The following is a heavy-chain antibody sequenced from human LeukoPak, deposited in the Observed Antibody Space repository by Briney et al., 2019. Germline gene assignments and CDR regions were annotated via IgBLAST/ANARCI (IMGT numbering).Heavy chain of an antibody. J-gene: IGHJ4*02. D-gene: IGHD3-22*01. CDR3: ARMYYYDSSGYSLDY. Sequence: PGGSLRLSCAASGFTFSSYAMSWVRQAPGKGLEWVSAISGSGGNTYYADSVKGRFTISRDNSKNTLYLQMNSLRAEDTAVYYCARMYYYDSSGYSLDYWGQGTLVTVSS. CDR2: ISGSGGNT. CDR1: GFTFSSYA. V-gene: IGHV3-23*01.